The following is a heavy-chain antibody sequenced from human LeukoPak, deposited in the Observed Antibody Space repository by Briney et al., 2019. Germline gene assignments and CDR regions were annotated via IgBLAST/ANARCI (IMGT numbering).Heavy chain of an antibody. V-gene: IGHV3-23*01. D-gene: IGHD2-21*01. J-gene: IGHJ3*02. CDR3: ANDRTINSIVGGAFDS. CDR2: INGSGGST. CDR1: GFTLSSYA. Sequence: GGALRLSRVASGFTLSSYAMSWVRQAPGKGLEWVSAINGSGGSTYYADSLKGRFTLSRDTSNKTLYLQMNSLRAESTGLYFIANDRTINSIVGGAFDSWGQGAMVTASS.